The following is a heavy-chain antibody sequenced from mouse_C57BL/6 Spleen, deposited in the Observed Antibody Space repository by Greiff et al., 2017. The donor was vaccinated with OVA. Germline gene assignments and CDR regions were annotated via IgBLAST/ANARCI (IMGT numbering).Heavy chain of an antibody. J-gene: IGHJ3*01. V-gene: IGHV10-1*01. CDR2: IRSKSNNYAT. Sequence: EAGGGLVQPKGSLKLSCAASGFSFNTYAMNWVRQAPGKGLEWVARIRSKSNNYATYYADSVKDRFTISRDDSESMLYLQMNNLKTEDTAMYYCVRRTGAYWGQGTLVTVSA. CDR3: VRRTGAY. CDR1: GFSFNTYA.